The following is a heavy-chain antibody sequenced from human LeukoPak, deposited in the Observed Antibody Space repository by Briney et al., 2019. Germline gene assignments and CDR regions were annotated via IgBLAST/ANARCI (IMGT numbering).Heavy chain of an antibody. Sequence: EGSLRLSCAASGFTFSSYAMHWVRQAPGKGLEWVAFISYDGSNQYYPDSVQGRFTVSRDNSKNTLYLQMNSLRVEDAAVYYCARDKLLEYGNWFDPWGQGTLVTVSS. CDR2: ISYDGSNQ. CDR3: ARDKLLEYGNWFDP. CDR1: GFTFSSYA. D-gene: IGHD3-10*01. J-gene: IGHJ5*02. V-gene: IGHV3-30-3*01.